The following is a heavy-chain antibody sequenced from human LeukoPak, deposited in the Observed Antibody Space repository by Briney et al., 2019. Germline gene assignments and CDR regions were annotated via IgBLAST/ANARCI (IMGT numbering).Heavy chain of an antibody. D-gene: IGHD3-22*01. CDR2: IYYGGST. CDR1: GGSISSYY. J-gene: IGHJ4*02. V-gene: IGHV4-59*01. CDR3: ARARLDSSGRFDY. Sequence: SETLSLTCTVSGGSISSYYWSWIRQSPGKGLEWIGYIYYGGSTDYNPSLKSRVTISKDTSKTQFSLRLSSVTAADTAVYYCARARLDSSGRFDYWGQGTLVTVSA.